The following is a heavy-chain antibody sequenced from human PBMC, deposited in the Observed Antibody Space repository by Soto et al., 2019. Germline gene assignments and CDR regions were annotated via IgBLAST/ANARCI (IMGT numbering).Heavy chain of an antibody. V-gene: IGHV4-39*01. D-gene: IGHD2-8*01. CDR2: IYYSGST. Sequence: SETLSLTCTVSGGSISSSSYYWGWIRQPPGKGLEWIGSIYYSGSTYYNPSLKSRVTISVDTSKNQFSLKLSSVTAADTAVYYCARQRDCTNGVCYAVDYWGQGTLVTVSS. J-gene: IGHJ4*02. CDR3: ARQRDCTNGVCYAVDY. CDR1: GGSISSSSYY.